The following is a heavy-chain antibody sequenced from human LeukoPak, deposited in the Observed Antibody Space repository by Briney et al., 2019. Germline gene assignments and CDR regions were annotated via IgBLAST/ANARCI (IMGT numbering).Heavy chain of an antibody. V-gene: IGHV3-21*04. J-gene: IGHJ4*02. CDR3: AKSGYNRFDY. D-gene: IGHD5-24*01. CDR2: ISPSSTYI. CDR1: GFTFINYS. Sequence: GGSLRLSCAASGFTFINYSMNWVRQAPGKGLEWVSSISPSSTYIYYADSVKGRFTISRDNAKNSLYLQMISLSAEDTAVYYCAKSGYNRFDYWGQGTLVTVSS.